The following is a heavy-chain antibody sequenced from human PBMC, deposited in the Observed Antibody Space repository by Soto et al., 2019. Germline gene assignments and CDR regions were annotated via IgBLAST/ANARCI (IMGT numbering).Heavy chain of an antibody. Sequence: EVQLVESGGGLVKPGGSLRLSCAASGFTFSGAWMTWVRQPLGKGLEWVGRIKSKHDGGTTDYAAPVKGRFTISRDDSKKTLYLQMNSLKSEDTAVYSCTRSSSSVAWGQGTLVTVSS. D-gene: IGHD6-6*01. CDR2: IKSKHDGGTT. J-gene: IGHJ5*02. CDR1: GFTFSGAW. CDR3: TRSSSSVA. V-gene: IGHV3-15*01.